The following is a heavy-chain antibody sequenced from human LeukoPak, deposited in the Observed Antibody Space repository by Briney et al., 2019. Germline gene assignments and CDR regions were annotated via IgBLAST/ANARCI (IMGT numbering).Heavy chain of an antibody. CDR3: ATADSSSSRLDC. V-gene: IGHV3-21*01. CDR2: INCKWRYI. J-gene: IGHJ4*02. D-gene: IGHD6-6*01. Sequence: WVSCINCKWRYIYYADSVKGRFTISRDNGKNSVYLQMNRLRAEDTAVYFCATADSSSSRLDCWGQGTLVTVSS.